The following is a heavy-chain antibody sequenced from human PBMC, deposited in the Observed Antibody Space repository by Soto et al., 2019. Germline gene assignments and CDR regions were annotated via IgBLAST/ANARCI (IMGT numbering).Heavy chain of an antibody. CDR2: ISSSSSYI. CDR1: GFTFSSYS. V-gene: IGHV3-21*01. J-gene: IGHJ4*02. CDR3: ARDTGVGSSGYSGY. D-gene: IGHD3-22*01. Sequence: GWSLRLSCAASGFTFSSYSMNWVRQAPGKGLEWVSSISSSSSYIYYADSVKGRFTISRDNAKNSLYLQMNSLRAEDTAVYYCARDTGVGSSGYSGYWGQGTLVTVSS.